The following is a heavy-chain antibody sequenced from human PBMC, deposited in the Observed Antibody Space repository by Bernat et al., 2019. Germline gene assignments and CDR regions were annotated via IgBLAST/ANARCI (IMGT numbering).Heavy chain of an antibody. D-gene: IGHD1-26*01. Sequence: EVQLVQSGAEVKKPGESLKISCKGSGYSFTSYWIGWVRQMPGKGLEWMGIIYPGDSDTRYSPSFQGQVTFSADKSTNTAYVEWSSLRASDTATYYCVRFSGRTLAQNWFDPWGQGTLVTVSS. CDR1: GYSFTSYW. J-gene: IGHJ5*02. CDR3: VRFSGRTLAQNWFDP. V-gene: IGHV5-51*01. CDR2: IYPGDSDT.